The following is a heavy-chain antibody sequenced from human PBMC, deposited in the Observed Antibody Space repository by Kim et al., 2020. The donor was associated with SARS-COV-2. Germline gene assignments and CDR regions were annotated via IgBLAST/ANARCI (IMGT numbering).Heavy chain of an antibody. CDR3: AKDKARRGYSPFDS. J-gene: IGHJ4*02. Sequence: GGSLRLSCAASGFTFDEYDMHWVRQAPGKGLEWVALISWDGHHTSFADSVKGRFAVSRDNRENSLFLQIYSLRTEDTALYYCAKDKARRGYSPFDSWGQGTLVTVSS. V-gene: IGHV3-43D*03. CDR2: ISWDGHHT. D-gene: IGHD2-15*01. CDR1: GFTFDEYD.